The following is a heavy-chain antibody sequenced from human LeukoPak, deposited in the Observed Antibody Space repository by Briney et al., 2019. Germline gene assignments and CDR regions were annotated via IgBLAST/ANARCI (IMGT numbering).Heavy chain of an antibody. CDR2: ITGSGATT. CDR3: AKWGDYDILTGYYVSDF. CDR1: GFIFRNYA. V-gene: IGHV3-23*01. Sequence: SGASLRLSCAASGFIFRNYAMRWVRQAPGKGLEWVSAITGSGATTYYADYVKGRFTISRDNSKTTPYVEMNTLRAEDTAVYYCAKWGDYDILTGYYVSDFWGQGTLVTVSS. D-gene: IGHD3-9*01. J-gene: IGHJ4*02.